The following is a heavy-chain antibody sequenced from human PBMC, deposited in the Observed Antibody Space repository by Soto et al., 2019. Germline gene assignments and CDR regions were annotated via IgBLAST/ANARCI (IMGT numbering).Heavy chain of an antibody. Sequence: ASVKVSCKASGYTFTNYGISWVRQAPGQGLEWMGWINVYNGNTKYAQKVQGRVTMTTDTSTSTAYMELRSLRSDDTAVYYCGRGVCCGRSWYQYVWFDPWGQGTLVTVSS. CDR3: GRGVCCGRSWYQYVWFDP. J-gene: IGHJ5*02. CDR2: INVYNGNT. D-gene: IGHD3-10*02. V-gene: IGHV1-18*01. CDR1: GYTFTNYG.